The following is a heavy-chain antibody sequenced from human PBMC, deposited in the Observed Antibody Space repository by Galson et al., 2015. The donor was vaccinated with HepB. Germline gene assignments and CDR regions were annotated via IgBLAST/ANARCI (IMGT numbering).Heavy chain of an antibody. D-gene: IGHD6-13*01. V-gene: IGHV1-24*01. Sequence: QSGAEVKKPGESLKISCKVSGYTLTELSMHWVRQAPGKGLEWMGGFDPEDGETIYAQKFQGRVTMTEDTSTDTAYMELSSLRSEDTAVYYCATYERQLRGDDAFDIWGQGTMVAVSS. J-gene: IGHJ3*02. CDR3: ATYERQLRGDDAFDI. CDR2: FDPEDGET. CDR1: GYTLTELS.